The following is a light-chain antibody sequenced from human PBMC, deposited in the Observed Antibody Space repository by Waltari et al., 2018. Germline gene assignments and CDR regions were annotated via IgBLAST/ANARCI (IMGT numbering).Light chain of an antibody. J-gene: IGKJ1*01. CDR1: QSISTY. CDR3: QQSSSTPGT. Sequence: DIQMTQSPSSLSASVGDRVAITCRASQSISTYLNWYQQRPGKAPKLLIDAASSLQSGVPSRFSGSGSGTDFTLTITSLRPEDFATYFCQQSSSTPGTFGQGTKVEIK. V-gene: IGKV1-39*01. CDR2: AAS.